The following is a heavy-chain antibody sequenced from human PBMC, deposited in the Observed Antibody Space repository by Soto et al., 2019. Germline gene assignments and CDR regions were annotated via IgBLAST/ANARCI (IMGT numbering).Heavy chain of an antibody. CDR2: ISSSSSYI. CDR3: ARDRPYDILTGYSDGSDAFDI. Sequence: EVQLVESGGGLVKPGGSLRLSCAASGFTFSSYSMNWVRQAPGKGLEWVSSISSSSSYIYYADSVKGRFTISRDNAKNSLYLQMNSLRAEDTAVYYCARDRPYDILTGYSDGSDAFDIWGQGTMVTVSS. D-gene: IGHD3-9*01. CDR1: GFTFSSYS. J-gene: IGHJ3*02. V-gene: IGHV3-21*01.